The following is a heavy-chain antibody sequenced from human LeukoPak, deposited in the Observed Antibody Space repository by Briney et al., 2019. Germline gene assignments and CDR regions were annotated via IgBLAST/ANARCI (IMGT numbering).Heavy chain of an antibody. J-gene: IGHJ6*02. CDR3: AREEDALIGTRSNYYYYGMDA. CDR2: ISYDGSNK. V-gene: IGHV3-30-3*01. Sequence: GGSLRLSCAASGFTFSSYAMHWVRQAPGKGLEWVAVISYDGSNKYYADSVKGRFTISRDNSKNTLYLQMNSLRAEDTAVYYCAREEDALIGTRSNYYYYGMDAWGQGTTVTVSS. CDR1: GFTFSSYA. D-gene: IGHD2-2*01.